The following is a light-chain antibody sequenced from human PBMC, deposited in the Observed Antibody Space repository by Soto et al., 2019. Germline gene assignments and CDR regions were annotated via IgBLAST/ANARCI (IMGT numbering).Light chain of an antibody. CDR3: QQYHDWPPT. Sequence: EIVMTQSPATLSVSPGERASLSCRASQSVSSTVAWYQQKPGQAPRLLIYGASTRANGIPARFSGSRSGTEFTLTISSLQSEDFALYYCQQYHDWPPTFGEGTKVDIK. J-gene: IGKJ1*01. CDR2: GAS. V-gene: IGKV3-15*01. CDR1: QSVSST.